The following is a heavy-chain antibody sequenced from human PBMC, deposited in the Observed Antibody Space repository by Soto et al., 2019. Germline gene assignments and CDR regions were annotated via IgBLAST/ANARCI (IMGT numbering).Heavy chain of an antibody. D-gene: IGHD3-10*01. CDR3: ARQRVTMVRGVIITNWFDP. J-gene: IGHJ5*02. V-gene: IGHV4-39*01. CDR2: IYYSGST. Sequence: QLQLQKSGPGLVKPSETLSLTCTVSGGSISSSSYYWGWIRQPPGKGLEWIGSIYYSGSTYYNPSLKSRVTISVDTSKNQFSLKLSSVTAADTAVYYCARQRVTMVRGVIITNWFDPWGQGTLVTVSS. CDR1: GGSISSSSYY.